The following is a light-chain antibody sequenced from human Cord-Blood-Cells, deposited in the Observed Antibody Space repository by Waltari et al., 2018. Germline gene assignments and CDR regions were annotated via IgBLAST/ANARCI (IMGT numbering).Light chain of an antibody. CDR1: STDVGSYNL. Sequence: QSALAQPLSVSASPGQSILLTCTGTSTDVGSYNLVPWYQQHPGKAPKRMIYEGSKRPSGVSNRFSGSKSGNTASLTISGLQAEDEADYYCCSYAGSSTWVFGGGTKLTVL. CDR2: EGS. V-gene: IGLV2-23*01. J-gene: IGLJ3*02. CDR3: CSYAGSSTWV.